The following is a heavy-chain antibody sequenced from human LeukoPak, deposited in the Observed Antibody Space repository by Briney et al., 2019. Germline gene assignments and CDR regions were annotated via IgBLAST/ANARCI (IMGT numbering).Heavy chain of an antibody. CDR3: ASNSPHYYVGGGSRSLHD. D-gene: IGHD3-10*02. J-gene: IGHJ4*02. CDR2: IYYSGST. Sequence: SETLSLTCTVSGAPINSGVYFCPWIRQPPGKGVEWIGYIYYSGSTYYNPSLKSRVTISIGTSHNQFSLKLTSGPAAATAVYSCASNSPHYYVGGGSRSLHDWGQGTLVTVSS. CDR1: GAPINSGVYF. V-gene: IGHV4-31*03.